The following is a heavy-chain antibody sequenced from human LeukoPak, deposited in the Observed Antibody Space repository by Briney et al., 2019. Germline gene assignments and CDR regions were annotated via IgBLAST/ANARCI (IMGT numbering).Heavy chain of an antibody. CDR1: GGSISSYY. V-gene: IGHV4-59*12. CDR3: ARDPDIAAADH. CDR2: IYYSGST. Sequence: SETLSLTCSVSGGSISSYYWSWIRQPPGKGLEWIGYIYYSGSTNYNPSLKSRVIISVDTSKNQFSLKLSSVTAADTAVYYCARDPDIAAADHWGQGTLVTVSS. D-gene: IGHD6-13*01. J-gene: IGHJ4*02.